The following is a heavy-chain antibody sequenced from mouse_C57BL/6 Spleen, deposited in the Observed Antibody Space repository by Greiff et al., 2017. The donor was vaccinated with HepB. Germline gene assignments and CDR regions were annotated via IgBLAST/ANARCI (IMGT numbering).Heavy chain of an antibody. V-gene: IGHV1-26*01. Sequence: EVQLQQSGPELVKPGASVKISCTASGYTFTDYYMNWVKQSHGKSLEWIGDINPNNGGTSYNQKFKGKATLAVDKSSSPAYMELRSLTSEDSAVYYCAVRRLRPSMDYWGQGTSVTVSS. J-gene: IGHJ4*01. CDR3: AVRRLRPSMDY. D-gene: IGHD3-2*02. CDR1: GYTFTDYY. CDR2: INPNNGGT.